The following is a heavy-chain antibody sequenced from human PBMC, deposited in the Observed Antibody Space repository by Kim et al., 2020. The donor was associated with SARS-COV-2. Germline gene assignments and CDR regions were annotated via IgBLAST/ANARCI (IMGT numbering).Heavy chain of an antibody. CDR1: GFTFSSYS. Sequence: GGSLRLSCAASGFTFSSYSMSWVRQAPGKGLEWVSYISSSSSTIYYADSVKGRFTISRDNAKNSLYLQMNSLRDEDTAVYYCARDRTYYDILTGYSPYYFDYWGQGTLVTVSS. J-gene: IGHJ4*02. CDR3: ARDRTYYDILTGYSPYYFDY. D-gene: IGHD3-9*01. CDR2: ISSSSSTI. V-gene: IGHV3-48*02.